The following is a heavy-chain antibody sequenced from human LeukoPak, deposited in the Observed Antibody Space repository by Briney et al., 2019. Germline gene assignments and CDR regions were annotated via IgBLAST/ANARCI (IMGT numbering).Heavy chain of an antibody. V-gene: IGHV3-21*01. J-gene: IGHJ4*02. Sequence: PGGSLRLSCAASGFTFSSYSMDWVRQAPGKGLEWVSSISSSSSYIYYADSVKGRFTISRDISKNTLYLQMNSLRAEDTAVYYCAKDTSSWHADHYFDYWGQGTLVTVSS. CDR3: AKDTSSWHADHYFDY. CDR2: ISSSSSYI. CDR1: GFTFSSYS. D-gene: IGHD6-13*01.